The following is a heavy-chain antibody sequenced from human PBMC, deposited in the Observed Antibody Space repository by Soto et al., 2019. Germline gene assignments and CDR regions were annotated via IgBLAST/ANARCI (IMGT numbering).Heavy chain of an antibody. CDR1: GDSVNSYY. Sequence: PSETLSLTCTVTGDSVNSYYWSWMRQPPGKGLECTGYVYYSGSTNYNPSLKSRVTISVDTSKNQISLRLKSVTAADTAVYYCARAETPGIHYFDYWGQGSLVTVSS. CDR2: VYYSGST. V-gene: IGHV4-59*02. J-gene: IGHJ4*02. CDR3: ARAETPGIHYFDY. D-gene: IGHD6-13*01.